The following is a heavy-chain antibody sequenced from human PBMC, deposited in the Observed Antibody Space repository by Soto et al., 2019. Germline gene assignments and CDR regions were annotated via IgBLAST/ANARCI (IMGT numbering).Heavy chain of an antibody. Sequence: SETLSLTCTVSGGSISSSSYYWGWIRQPPGKGLEWIGSIYYSGSTYYNPSLKSRVTISLDTSKVQFSLKLSSVTAADTAVYYCARLLVVPAAITREGYYYYMDVWGKGTTVTVSS. CDR1: GGSISSSSYY. V-gene: IGHV4-39*01. CDR3: ARLLVVPAAITREGYYYYMDV. J-gene: IGHJ6*03. D-gene: IGHD2-2*01. CDR2: IYYSGST.